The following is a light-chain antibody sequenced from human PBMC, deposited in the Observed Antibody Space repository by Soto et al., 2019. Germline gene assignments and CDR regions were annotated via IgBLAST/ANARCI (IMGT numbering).Light chain of an antibody. CDR2: ETS. J-gene: IGKJ1*01. CDR1: HSVDSSY. CDR3: QQSYSLPRA. V-gene: IGKV3D-20*02. Sequence: EVVLTQSPGALSLSPGERATLSCRASHSVDSSYFAWYQQRPGQAPRLLIYETSSRATGIPDRFSGSGSGTDFTLTVSRLEPEDFALYYCQQSYSLPRAFGPGTRVDI.